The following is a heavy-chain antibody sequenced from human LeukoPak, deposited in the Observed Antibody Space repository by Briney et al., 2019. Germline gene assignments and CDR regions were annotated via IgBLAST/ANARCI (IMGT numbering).Heavy chain of an antibody. CDR3: AKAITVAGTWVFDY. J-gene: IGHJ4*02. V-gene: IGHV3-23*01. CDR2: ISGSGGST. CDR1: GFTFSTYS. D-gene: IGHD6-19*01. Sequence: PGGSLRLSCAASGFTFSTYSMSWVRQAPGKGLAWVSGISGSGGSTYHADSVKGRFTISRDNSKNTLYLQMSSLRAEDTAVYYCAKAITVAGTWVFDYWGQGTLVTVSS.